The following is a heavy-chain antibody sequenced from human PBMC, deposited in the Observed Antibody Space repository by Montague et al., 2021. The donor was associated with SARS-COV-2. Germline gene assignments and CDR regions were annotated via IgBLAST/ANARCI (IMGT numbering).Heavy chain of an antibody. CDR1: GFSLNTSGMC. Sequence: PPLVKPTQTLTLTCTFSGFSLNTSGMCVSWIRQPPGKALEWLARIDWDDDKYYSTSLKTRLTISKDTSKNQVVLTMTNMDPVDTATYYCARRTYDILTGYDYGMDVWGQGTTVTVSS. CDR3: ARRTYDILTGYDYGMDV. V-gene: IGHV2-70*11. J-gene: IGHJ6*02. CDR2: IDWDDDK. D-gene: IGHD3-9*01.